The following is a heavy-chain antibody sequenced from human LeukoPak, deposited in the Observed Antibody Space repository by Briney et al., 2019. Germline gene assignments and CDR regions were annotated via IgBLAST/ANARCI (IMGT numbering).Heavy chain of an antibody. CDR2: IYHSGST. J-gene: IGHJ4*02. V-gene: IGHV4-38-2*02. CDR3: ARIDIVVVVAEVYYFDY. D-gene: IGHD2-15*01. Sequence: SETLSLTCTVSGYSISSGYYWGWIRQPPGKGLEWIGSIYHSGSTYYNPSLKSRVTISVDTSKNQFSLKLSSVTAADTAVYYCARIDIVVVVAEVYYFDYWGQGTLVTVSS. CDR1: GYSISSGYY.